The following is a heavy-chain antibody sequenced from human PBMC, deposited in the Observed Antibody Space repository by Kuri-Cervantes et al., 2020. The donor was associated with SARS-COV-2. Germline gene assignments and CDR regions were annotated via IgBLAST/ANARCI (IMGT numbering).Heavy chain of an antibody. CDR1: GYTFTSYY. V-gene: IGHV1-46*01. D-gene: IGHD4-17*01. CDR2: INPSGGST. Sequence: ASVKVSCKASGYTFTSYYMHWVRQAPGQGLEWMGIINPSGGSTSYAQKFQGRVTMTRDTSTSTAYMELRSLRSDDTAVYYWARVPSPPRHTYGDSYFDYWGQGTLVTVSS. J-gene: IGHJ4*02. CDR3: ARVPSPPRHTYGDSYFDY.